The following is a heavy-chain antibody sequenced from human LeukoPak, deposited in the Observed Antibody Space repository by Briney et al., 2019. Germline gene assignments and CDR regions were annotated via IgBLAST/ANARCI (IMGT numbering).Heavy chain of an antibody. J-gene: IGHJ3*02. CDR3: ARSKYGADVFDI. V-gene: IGHV3-33*01. CDR1: GFRISTYA. Sequence: GGSLRLSCVASGFRISTYAMHWVRQAPGKGLEWVAIIWYDGSNENYVDSLKGRSTISRDNSKNTLYLQMNSLRAEDTAVYFCARSKYGADVFDIWGQGTMVTVSS. CDR2: IWYDGSNE. D-gene: IGHD4-17*01.